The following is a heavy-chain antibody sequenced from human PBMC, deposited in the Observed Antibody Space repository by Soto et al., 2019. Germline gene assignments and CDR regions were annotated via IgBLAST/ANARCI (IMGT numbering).Heavy chain of an antibody. CDR2: IIPIFGTA. D-gene: IGHD5-18*01. Sequence: GASVKVSCKASGGTFSSYAISWVRQAPGQGLEWMGGIIPIFGTANYAQKFQGRVTITADESPSPAYMELRRLRSEDTAVHYCAREWIQLWFFDYWGQGTLVTVSS. CDR1: GGTFSSYA. CDR3: AREWIQLWFFDY. V-gene: IGHV1-69*13. J-gene: IGHJ4*02.